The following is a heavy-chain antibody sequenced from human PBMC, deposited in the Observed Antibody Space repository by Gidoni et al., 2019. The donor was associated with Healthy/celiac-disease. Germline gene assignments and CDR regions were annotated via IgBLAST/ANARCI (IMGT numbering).Heavy chain of an antibody. CDR2: IYSSGST. D-gene: IGHD3-22*01. J-gene: IGHJ4*02. CDR3: ARGPTYYYDSSGRTYYFDY. CDR1: GGSISSGGYY. V-gene: IGHV4-31*03. Sequence: QVQLQESGPGLVTPSQPLSPTCTVSGGSISSGGYYWSWIRQHPGKGLEWIGYIYSSGSTYYNPSLKSRVTISVDTSKNQFSLKLSSVTAADTAVYYCARGPTYYYDSSGRTYYFDYWGQGTLVTVSS.